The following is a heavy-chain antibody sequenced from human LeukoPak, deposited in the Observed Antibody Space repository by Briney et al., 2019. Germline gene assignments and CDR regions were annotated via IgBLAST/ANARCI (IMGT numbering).Heavy chain of an antibody. CDR2: INQDGSTK. V-gene: IGHV3-7*01. CDR3: ARDMKGNLDY. CDR1: GFTFSNTR. J-gene: IGHJ4*02. D-gene: IGHD3-16*01. Sequence: GGSLRLSCAASGFTFSNTRMAWVRQAPGKGLEWVANINQDGSTKQYADSVRGRFTISRDNAKNSLYLQMNSLRAEDTGLYHCARDMKGNLDYWGQGTLVTVSS.